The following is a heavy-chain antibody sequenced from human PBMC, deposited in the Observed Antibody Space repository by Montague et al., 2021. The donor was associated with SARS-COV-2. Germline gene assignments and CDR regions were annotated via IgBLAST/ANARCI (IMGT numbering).Heavy chain of an antibody. V-gene: IGHV4-34*01. CDR2: INHSGST. CDR1: GGSFSGYY. J-gene: IGHJ4*02. D-gene: IGHD6-19*01. Sequence: SDTLSLTRAVDGGSFSGYYWSWIRQPPGKGLEWIGEINHSGSTNXNPSLKSRVTISVDTSKNQFSLKLSSVTAADTAVYYCARGSRQWLVRPPHYYYFDYWGQGTLVTVSS. CDR3: ARGSRQWLVRPPHYYYFDY.